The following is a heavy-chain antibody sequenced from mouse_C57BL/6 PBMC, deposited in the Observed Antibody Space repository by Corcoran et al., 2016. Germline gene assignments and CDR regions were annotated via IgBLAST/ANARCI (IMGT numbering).Heavy chain of an antibody. CDR2: IDPANGNT. CDR1: GFNIKHTY. V-gene: IGHV14-3*01. Sequence: EVQLQQSVAELVRPGASVKLSCTASGFNIKHTYMHWVKQRPEQGLEWIGRIDPANGNTKYAPKFQGKATITADTSSNTAYLQLSSLTSEDTAIYYCARNYGSSFGGFDYWGQGTTLTVSS. J-gene: IGHJ2*01. D-gene: IGHD1-1*01. CDR3: ARNYGSSFGGFDY.